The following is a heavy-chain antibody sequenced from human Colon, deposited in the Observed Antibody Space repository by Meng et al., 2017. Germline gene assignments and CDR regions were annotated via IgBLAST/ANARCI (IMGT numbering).Heavy chain of an antibody. CDR1: GFSLSTSGMC. V-gene: IGHV2-70*20. J-gene: IGHJ6*02. D-gene: IGHD2-2*01. CDR3: ARARVPAAIMDV. Sequence: SGPTLVKPTQTLTLTCTFSGFSLSTSGMCVSWVRQPPGKALEWLALIDWDDDKYYSTSLKTRLTISKDTSKSQVVLTMTNINPVDTATYYCARARVPAAIMDVWGQGTTVTVSS. CDR2: IDWDDDK.